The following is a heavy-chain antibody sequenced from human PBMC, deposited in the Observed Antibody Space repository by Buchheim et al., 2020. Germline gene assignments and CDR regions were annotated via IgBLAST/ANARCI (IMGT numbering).Heavy chain of an antibody. CDR3: RKRYFDNSGQGMLLDY. J-gene: IGHJ4*02. CDR2: IKSKTDGGTT. Sequence: EVQLVESGGGLIKPGGSLRLSCAASGFTFSDAWMSWVRQAPGKGLEWVGRIKSKTDGGTTDYAAPVKGRFTIPRDDSKNQVYLQMNSLKTEDTAVYYCRKRYFDNSGQGMLLDYWGQGTL. CDR1: GFTFSDAW. V-gene: IGHV3-15*01. D-gene: IGHD3-22*01.